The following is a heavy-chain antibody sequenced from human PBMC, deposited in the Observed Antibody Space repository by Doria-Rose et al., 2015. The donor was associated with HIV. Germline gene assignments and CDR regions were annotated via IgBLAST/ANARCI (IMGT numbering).Heavy chain of an antibody. V-gene: IGHV1-46*01. CDR1: GFTFTSSY. CDR3: ARAVRNGWNELEDY. Sequence: FKASGFTFTSSYVHWVRQAPGQGLEWMGIINPSDSTTSYAQKFQGRVTLTRDTSTSTVYMELSSLRSEDSAVYYCARAVRNGWNELEDYWGQGTLVTVSS. CDR2: INPSDSTT. D-gene: IGHD1-1*01. J-gene: IGHJ4*02.